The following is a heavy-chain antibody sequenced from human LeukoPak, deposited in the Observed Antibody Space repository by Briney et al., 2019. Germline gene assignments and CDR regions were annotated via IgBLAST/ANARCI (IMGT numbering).Heavy chain of an antibody. CDR1: GGSISGYY. D-gene: IGHD2-2*02. Sequence: PSETLSLTCTVSGGSISGYYWSWIRQPPGKGLEWIGYISYSGRTYYNPSLRSRVTISVDTSKNHFSLKLSSVTAADTAVYYCARGLYRYGRSTFDYWGQGTLVTVSS. CDR3: ARGLYRYGRSTFDY. CDR2: ISYSGRT. V-gene: IGHV4-59*08. J-gene: IGHJ4*02.